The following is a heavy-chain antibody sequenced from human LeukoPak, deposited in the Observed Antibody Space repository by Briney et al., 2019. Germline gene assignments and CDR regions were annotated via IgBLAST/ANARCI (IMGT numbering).Heavy chain of an antibody. CDR2: ISAYNGNT. J-gene: IGHJ5*02. Sequence: ASVKVSCKASGYTFTSYGISWVRQAPGQGLEWMGWISAYNGNTDYAQKLQGRVTMTEDTSTDTAYMELSSLRSEDTAVYYCARDQNYYDSSGYYVTWGQGTLVTVSS. D-gene: IGHD3-22*01. V-gene: IGHV1-18*01. CDR3: ARDQNYYDSSGYYVT. CDR1: GYTFTSYG.